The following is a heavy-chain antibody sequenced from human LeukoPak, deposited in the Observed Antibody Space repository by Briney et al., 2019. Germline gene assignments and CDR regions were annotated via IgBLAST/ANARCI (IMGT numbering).Heavy chain of an antibody. CDR2: ISGSGGST. CDR1: GFTFSSSA. CDR3: AKDSRVLVPSSFDY. D-gene: IGHD2-2*01. J-gene: IGHJ4*02. Sequence: GGSLRLSCAASGFTFSSSAMNWVRQAPGKGLEWVSTISGSGGSTYYADSVQGRFTISRDNSKNTLYLQMNSLRAEDTAAYYCAKDSRVLVPSSFDYWGQGTLVTVSS. V-gene: IGHV3-23*01.